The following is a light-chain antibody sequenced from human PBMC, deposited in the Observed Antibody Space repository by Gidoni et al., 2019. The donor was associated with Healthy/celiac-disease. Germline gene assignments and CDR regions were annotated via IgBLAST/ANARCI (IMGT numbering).Light chain of an antibody. CDR2: DAS. V-gene: IGKV3-11*01. Sequence: EIVLTQSPATLSVSPGERATLSCRASQSVSSYLAWYQQKPGQAPRLLIYDASNRATGIPARFRGSGSGTDFTLTISSLEPEDFAVYYCQQRSNWPGTFGQGTKVEIK. CDR3: QQRSNWPGT. CDR1: QSVSSY. J-gene: IGKJ1*01.